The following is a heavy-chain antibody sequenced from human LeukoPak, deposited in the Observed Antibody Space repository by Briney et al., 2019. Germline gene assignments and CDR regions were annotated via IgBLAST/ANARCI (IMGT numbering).Heavy chain of an antibody. Sequence: GGSLRLSCAASGFTFSRYSMNWVRQAPGKGLEWVSSINGSSSYKYYADSVKGRFTISRDNAKNSLYLQMNSLRAEDTAVYYCARDFYDTSGYYYDYWGQGTLVTVSS. D-gene: IGHD3-22*01. CDR3: ARDFYDTSGYYYDY. CDR2: INGSSSYK. V-gene: IGHV3-21*01. CDR1: GFTFSRYS. J-gene: IGHJ4*02.